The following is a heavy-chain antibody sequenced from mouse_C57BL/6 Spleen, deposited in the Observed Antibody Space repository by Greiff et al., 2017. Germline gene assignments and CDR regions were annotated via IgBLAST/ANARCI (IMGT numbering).Heavy chain of an antibody. CDR2: IRNKANGYTT. CDR1: GFTFTDYY. D-gene: IGHD2-3*01. J-gene: IGHJ4*01. Sequence: EVKLLASGGGLVQPGGSLSLSCAASGFTFTDYYMSWVRQPPGKALEWLGFIRNKANGYTTEYSASVKGRFTISRDNSQSILYLQMNALRAEDSATYYCARWGYSYAMDYWGQGTSVTVSS. CDR3: ARWGYSYAMDY. V-gene: IGHV7-3*01.